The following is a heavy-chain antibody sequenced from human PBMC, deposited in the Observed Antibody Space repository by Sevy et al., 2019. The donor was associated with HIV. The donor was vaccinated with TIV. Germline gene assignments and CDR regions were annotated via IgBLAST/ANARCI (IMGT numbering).Heavy chain of an antibody. D-gene: IGHD3-22*01. V-gene: IGHV3-30*04. CDR2: ISYSGSSK. CDR3: ARDRGRGDYYDNTFDP. Sequence: GGSLRLSCAASGFTFSSYAMHWVRQAPGKGLEWVALISYSGSSKYYADSVKGRLTISRDNSKNTLYLQMNSLRAEDTAVYYCARDRGRGDYYDNTFDPWGQGALVTVSS. J-gene: IGHJ5*02. CDR1: GFTFSSYA.